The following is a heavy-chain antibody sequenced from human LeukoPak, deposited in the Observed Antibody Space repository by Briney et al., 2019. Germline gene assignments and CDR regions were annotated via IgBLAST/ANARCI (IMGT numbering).Heavy chain of an antibody. V-gene: IGHV4-39*01. CDR1: GGSISSSSYY. D-gene: IGHD6-19*01. CDR3: VRPRARLVLFDP. J-gene: IGHJ5*01. CDR2: IYYSGST. Sequence: SETLSLTCTVSGGSISSSSYYWGWIRQPPGKGLEWIGSIYYSGSTYYNPSLESRVTISVDTSKNQFSLRVRSVTAADTAVYYCVRPRARLVLFDPGGQESLATVSS.